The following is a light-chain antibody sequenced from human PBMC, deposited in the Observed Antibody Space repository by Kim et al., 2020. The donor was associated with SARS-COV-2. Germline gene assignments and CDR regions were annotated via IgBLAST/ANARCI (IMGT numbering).Light chain of an antibody. CDR3: LLYYGDAQLGV. V-gene: IGLV7-43*01. J-gene: IGLJ3*02. CDR2: STN. Sequence: GTVTLTCASSTGAVTSGYYPSWFQQKPGQAPRALIYSTNKKHSWTPARFSGSLLGGKAALTLSGVQPEDEAEFYCLLYYGDAQLGVFGGGTQLTVL. CDR1: TGAVTSGYY.